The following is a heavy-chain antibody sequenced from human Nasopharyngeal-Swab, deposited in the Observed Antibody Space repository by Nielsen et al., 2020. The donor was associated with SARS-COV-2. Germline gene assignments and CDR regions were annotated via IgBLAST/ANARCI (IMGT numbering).Heavy chain of an antibody. Sequence: WVRQAPGQGLERMGGIIPIFGTANYAQKFQGRVTITADKSTSTAYMELSSLRSEDTAVYYCARDEDCGGDCYKGEWTLGDYWGQGTPVTVSS. V-gene: IGHV1-69*06. CDR3: ARDEDCGGDCYKGEWTLGDY. CDR2: IIPIFGTA. J-gene: IGHJ4*02. D-gene: IGHD2-21*01.